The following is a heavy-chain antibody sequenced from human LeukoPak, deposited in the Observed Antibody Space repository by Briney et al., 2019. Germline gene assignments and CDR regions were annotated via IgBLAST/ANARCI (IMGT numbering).Heavy chain of an antibody. CDR2: ISGGADIT. CDR3: ANAQNNGGDFDY. V-gene: IGHV3-23*01. D-gene: IGHD4-23*01. Sequence: GGSLRLSCAASGFTFSSYAMSWVRQAPGKGLEWVSAISGGADITYYADSVKGRFTISRDNSKNTLYLQMNSLRAEDTAVYYCANAQNNGGDFDYWGQGILVTVAS. J-gene: IGHJ4*02. CDR1: GFTFSSYA.